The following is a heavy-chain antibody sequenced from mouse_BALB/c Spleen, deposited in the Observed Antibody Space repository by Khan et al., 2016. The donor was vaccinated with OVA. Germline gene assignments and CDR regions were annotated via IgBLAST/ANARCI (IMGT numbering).Heavy chain of an antibody. CDR1: GFSLTNYG. D-gene: IGHD2-10*01. CDR3: ATQPYYHDNLMDN. V-gene: IGHV2-6-1*01. J-gene: IGHJ4*01. Sequence: VQLKQSGPGLVAPSQSLSITCTISGFSLTNYGVHWVRQPPGKGLEWLVVIWSDGSTTYNSALKSRLSISKDNSKSQVFLKMSSLQTDDTAMYYYATQPYYHDNLMDNWGQGTSVTVSS. CDR2: IWSDGST.